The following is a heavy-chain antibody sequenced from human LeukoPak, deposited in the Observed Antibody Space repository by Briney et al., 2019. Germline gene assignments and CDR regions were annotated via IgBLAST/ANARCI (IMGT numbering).Heavy chain of an antibody. CDR2: IYTSGST. CDR3: AGHGSGWYSFDY. D-gene: IGHD6-19*01. CDR1: GGSLSSGSYY. V-gene: IGHV4-61*02. Sequence: PSETLSLTCTVSGGSLSSGSYYWSWIRQPAGKGLEWIGRIYTSGSTNYNPSLKSRVTISVGPSKNQFSLKLSSVTAADTAVYYCAGHGSGWYSFDYWGQGTLVTVSS. J-gene: IGHJ4*02.